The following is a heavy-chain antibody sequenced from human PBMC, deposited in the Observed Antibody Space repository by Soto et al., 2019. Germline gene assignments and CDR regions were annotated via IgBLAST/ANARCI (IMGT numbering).Heavy chain of an antibody. V-gene: IGHV3-7*05. J-gene: IGHJ6*02. CDR1: GFTFSSYW. CDR3: ARVDGWPYYYGMDV. CDR2: IKQDGREK. D-gene: IGHD2-15*01. Sequence: ESGGGLVQPGGSLRLSCAASGFTFSSYWMSWVRQAPGKGLEWVANIKQDGREKYYVDSVKGRFTISRDNAKNSLYLQMNSLRAEDTAVYYCARVDGWPYYYGMDVWGQGTTVTVSS.